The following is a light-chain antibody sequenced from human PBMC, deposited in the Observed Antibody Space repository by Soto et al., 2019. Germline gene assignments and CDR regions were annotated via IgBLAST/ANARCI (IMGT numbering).Light chain of an antibody. Sequence: DIPMTQAPSTLSASVGDRVTISCRASRNINNWLAWYQQKPGKAPKLLIYRASSLENGVPSRFSGRGSGTDFIFTITSLQPDDFATYYCQQYSSDSTFGQGTKV. CDR1: RNINNW. CDR2: RAS. J-gene: IGKJ1*01. V-gene: IGKV1-5*03. CDR3: QQYSSDST.